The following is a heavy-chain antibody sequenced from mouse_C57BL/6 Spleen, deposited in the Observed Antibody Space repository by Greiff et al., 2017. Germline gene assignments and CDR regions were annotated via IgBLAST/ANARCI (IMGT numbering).Heavy chain of an antibody. CDR2: IDPSDSYT. CDR1: GYTFTSYW. CDR3: ASGYDGRFAY. V-gene: IGHV1-69*01. D-gene: IGHD1-2*01. Sequence: VQLQQPGAELVMPGASVKLSCTASGYTFTSYWMHWVKQRPGQGLEWIGEIDPSDSYTNYNQKFKGKSTLTVDTSSTTAYMQLSSLASEDSAVYYCASGYDGRFAYWGQGTLVTVSA. J-gene: IGHJ3*01.